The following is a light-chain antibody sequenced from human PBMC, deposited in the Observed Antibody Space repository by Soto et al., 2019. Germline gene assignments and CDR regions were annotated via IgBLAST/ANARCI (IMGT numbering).Light chain of an antibody. CDR1: SSDVGSYNL. J-gene: IGLJ1*01. V-gene: IGLV2-23*02. Sequence: QSALTQPASVSGAPGQSITISCTGTSSDVGSYNLVSWYQQHPGKAPKLMIYEVSKRPSGVSNRFSGSKSGNTASLTISGLQAEDEADYYCCSYAGSSSHVFGTGTKVTLL. CDR3: CSYAGSSSHV. CDR2: EVS.